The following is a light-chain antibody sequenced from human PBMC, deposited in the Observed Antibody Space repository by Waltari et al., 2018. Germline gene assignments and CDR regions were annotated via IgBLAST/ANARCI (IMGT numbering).Light chain of an antibody. CDR3: QQYNSYRT. CDR1: QSISSW. CDR2: KAS. Sequence: DIQMTQSPSTLSASVGARVTITCRASQSISSWLAWYQQKPGKAPKHLIYKASSLESGVPSRFSGSGSGTEFTLTIRSLQPDDFATYYCQQYNSYRTFGQGTKVEIK. J-gene: IGKJ1*01. V-gene: IGKV1-5*03.